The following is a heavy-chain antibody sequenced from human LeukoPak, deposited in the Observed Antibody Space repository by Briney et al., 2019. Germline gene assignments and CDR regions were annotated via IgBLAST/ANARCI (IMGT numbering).Heavy chain of an antibody. J-gene: IGHJ4*02. Sequence: SETLSLTCTVSGGSISSGSYYWSWIRRPAGKGLEWIGRIYTSGSTNYNPSLKSRVTISVDTSKNQFSLKLSSVTAADTAVYYCARYRTRDDYSNPFDYWGQGTLVTVSS. CDR1: GGSISSGSYY. CDR3: ARYRTRDDYSNPFDY. V-gene: IGHV4-61*02. CDR2: IYTSGST. D-gene: IGHD4-11*01.